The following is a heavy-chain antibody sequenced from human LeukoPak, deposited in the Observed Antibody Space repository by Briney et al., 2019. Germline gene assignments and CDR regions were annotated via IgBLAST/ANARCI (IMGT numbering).Heavy chain of an antibody. J-gene: IGHJ6*03. CDR3: ARDRPYYYGSGSYYNQHYYMDV. CDR2: IYYSGNT. D-gene: IGHD3-10*01. Sequence: SETLSLTCTVSGVSISSSNSYWGWNRQPPGEGLEWIGSIYYSGNTYYNASLKSQVSISIDTSKNQFSLKLSSVTAADTAVYYCARDRPYYYGSGSYYNQHYYMDVWGKGTTVTISS. V-gene: IGHV4-39*07. CDR1: GVSISSSNSY.